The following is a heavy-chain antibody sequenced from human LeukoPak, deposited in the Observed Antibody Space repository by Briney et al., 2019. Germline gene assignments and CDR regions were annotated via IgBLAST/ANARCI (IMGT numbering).Heavy chain of an antibody. CDR1: GGSTDNYY. D-gene: IGHD4-11*01. Sequence: PSETLSLTCTVSGGSTDNYYWSWIRQSPGKGLEWVGYVHSGGRTNSSPSLRSRVPMSVDPSKNQFSLKLSSVTAADTAVYYCARAGRLQSWDCWGQGTLVTVSS. CDR2: VHSGGRT. V-gene: IGHV4-59*01. J-gene: IGHJ4*02. CDR3: ARAGRLQSWDC.